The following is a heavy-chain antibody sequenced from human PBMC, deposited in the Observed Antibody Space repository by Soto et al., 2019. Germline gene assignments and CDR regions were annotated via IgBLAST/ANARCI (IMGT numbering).Heavy chain of an antibody. CDR3: ARDRGGHGY. Sequence: QVQLQESGPGLVKPSETLSLTCTVSGGSISSYYWSWIRQPPGKGLEWIGYIYYSGSTNYNPSLKSRVTISVDTSKNQFSLKLSSVTAADTAVYYCARDRGGHGYWGQGTLVTVSS. J-gene: IGHJ4*02. CDR2: IYYSGST. V-gene: IGHV4-59*01. CDR1: GGSISSYY.